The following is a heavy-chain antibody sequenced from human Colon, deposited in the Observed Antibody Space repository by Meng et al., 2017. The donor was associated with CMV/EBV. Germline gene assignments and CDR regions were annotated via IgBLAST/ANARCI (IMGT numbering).Heavy chain of an antibody. CDR1: GDTISAISAA. CDR3: ARNFGQSYFFDY. V-gene: IGHV6-1*01. Sequence: SQTLSLTCVISGDTISAISAAWNWIRQSPSRGLEWLGRTYYRSKWYHEYAISVEGRITINPDTSNNQFSLQLNSVTPEDAAIYFCARNFGQSYFFDYWGQGTLVTVSS. J-gene: IGHJ4*02. D-gene: IGHD3-10*01. CDR2: TYYRSKWYH.